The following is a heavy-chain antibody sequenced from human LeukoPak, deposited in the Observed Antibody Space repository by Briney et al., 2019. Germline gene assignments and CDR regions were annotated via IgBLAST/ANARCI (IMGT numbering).Heavy chain of an antibody. CDR2: MSSRSTTYT. V-gene: IGHV3-11*06. Sequence: PGGSLRLSCAASGFTLSDYYMAWVRQAPGKGVEWVSYMSSRSTTYTTYADSVRGRFTISRDNARNSVYLQMNSVRAEDTAVYYCARHIVLVTAIDGFDIWGQGTMVTVSS. D-gene: IGHD2-21*02. CDR3: ARHIVLVTAIDGFDI. CDR1: GFTLSDYY. J-gene: IGHJ3*02.